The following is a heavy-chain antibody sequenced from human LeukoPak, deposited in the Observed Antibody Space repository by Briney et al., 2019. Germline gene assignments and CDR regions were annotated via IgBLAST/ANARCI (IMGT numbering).Heavy chain of an antibody. CDR3: ARRDTESYYYYMDV. CDR1: GFTVSSTY. CDR2: ISFSSGTI. Sequence: PGGSLRLSCAASGFTVSSTYMSWVRQAPGKGLEWISCISFSSGTIFYADSVKGRFTISRDNAKNSLYLQMNSLRAEDTAIYYCARRDTESYYYYMDVWGRGTTVTVSS. V-gene: IGHV3-11*04. D-gene: IGHD5-24*01. J-gene: IGHJ6*03.